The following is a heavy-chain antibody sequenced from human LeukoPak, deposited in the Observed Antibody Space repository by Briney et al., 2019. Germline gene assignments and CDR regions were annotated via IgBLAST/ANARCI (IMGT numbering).Heavy chain of an antibody. J-gene: IGHJ3*02. D-gene: IGHD5-24*01. V-gene: IGHV1-2*02. CDR2: INPNSGGT. CDR1: GYTFTGYY. CDR3: ARDPSEAWPADAFDI. Sequence: GASVKVSCKASGYTFTGYYMHWVRQAPGQGLEWMGWINPNSGGTNYAQKFQGRVTMTRDTSISTAYMELSRLRSDDTAVYYCARDPSEAWPADAFDIWGQGTMVTVSS.